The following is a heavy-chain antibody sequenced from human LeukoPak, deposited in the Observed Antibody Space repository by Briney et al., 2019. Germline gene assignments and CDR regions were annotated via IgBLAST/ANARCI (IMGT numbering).Heavy chain of an antibody. CDR1: GFTFSSYR. V-gene: IGHV3-21*01. J-gene: IGHJ4*02. Sequence: PGGPLRLSCAASGFTFSSYRMNWVRQAPGKGLEWVSSISSSSSYIYYADSVKGRFTISRGNAKNSLYLQMNSLRAEDTAVYYCARDGYSEIDYWGQGTLVTVSS. D-gene: IGHD5-24*01. CDR3: ARDGYSEIDY. CDR2: ISSSSSYI.